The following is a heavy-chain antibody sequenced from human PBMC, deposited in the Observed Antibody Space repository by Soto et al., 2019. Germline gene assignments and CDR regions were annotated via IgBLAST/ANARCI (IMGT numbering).Heavy chain of an antibody. J-gene: IGHJ4*02. D-gene: IGHD3-16*01. CDR2: IKHDGNEI. CDR3: ARDLGGSNDC. V-gene: IGHV3-7*01. Sequence: EVQLVESGGGLVQPGGSLRLSCAASGFTFSNYWMGWVRQAPGKGLEWVANIKHDGNEIYYVDSVKGRFTISRDNARNSLYLQMNTLRDEDKAVYYCARDLGGSNDCWGQGTLVIVSS. CDR1: GFTFSNYW.